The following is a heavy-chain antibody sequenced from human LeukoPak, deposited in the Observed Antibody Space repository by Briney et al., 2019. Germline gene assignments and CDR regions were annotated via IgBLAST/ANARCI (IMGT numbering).Heavy chain of an antibody. Sequence: SETLSLTCTVSGGSISSYYWSWIRQPPGKGLEWIGYIYYSGSTNYNPSLKSRVTISVDTSKNQFSLKLSSVTAADTAVYYCARGTNSFPYYFDYWGQGSLVTVSS. CDR1: GGSISSYY. CDR2: IYYSGST. D-gene: IGHD1-1*01. V-gene: IGHV4-59*01. J-gene: IGHJ4*02. CDR3: ARGTNSFPYYFDY.